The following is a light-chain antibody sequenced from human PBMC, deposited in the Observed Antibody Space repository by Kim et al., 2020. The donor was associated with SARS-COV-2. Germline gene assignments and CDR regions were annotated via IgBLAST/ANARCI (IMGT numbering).Light chain of an antibody. J-gene: IGLJ2*01. Sequence: VSPGQTASITCSGDRLWNKYVCWYQQKPGQSPVLVIYQGYNRPSGIPERFSGSSSGNTATLTISRTQAVDEADYYCQAWDSSAAIFGAGTQLTVL. V-gene: IGLV3-1*01. CDR1: RLWNKY. CDR3: QAWDSSAAI. CDR2: QGY.